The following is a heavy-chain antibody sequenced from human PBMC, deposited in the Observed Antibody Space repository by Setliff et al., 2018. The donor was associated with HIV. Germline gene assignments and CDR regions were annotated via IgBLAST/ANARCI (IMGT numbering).Heavy chain of an antibody. J-gene: IGHJ3*02. Sequence: SETLSLTCTVSGGSISSGGYYWSWIRQHPGKGLEWIGYIYYSGTTYYNPSLKSRVTISVDTSKNQFSLRLTSMTAADTAVYYCARDSDDSGFWDAFNIWGQGTMVTVSS. CDR1: GGSISSGGYY. CDR2: IYYSGTT. CDR3: ARDSDDSGFWDAFNI. D-gene: IGHD3-22*01. V-gene: IGHV4-31*03.